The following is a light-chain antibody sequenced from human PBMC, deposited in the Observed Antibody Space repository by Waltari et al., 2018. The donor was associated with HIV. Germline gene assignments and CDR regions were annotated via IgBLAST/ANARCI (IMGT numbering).Light chain of an antibody. Sequence: DIQMHQSPSLVSASVGDRVTITCRTSQSISTWLSWYQQKPGTAPTLLIFASSTLHSGIPGRFSGSGSGTNFTLSISNIQPDDFAIYHCQQAHSLPWTFGQGTKVE. CDR1: QSISTW. J-gene: IGKJ1*01. V-gene: IGKV1-12*01. CDR2: ASS. CDR3: QQAHSLPWT.